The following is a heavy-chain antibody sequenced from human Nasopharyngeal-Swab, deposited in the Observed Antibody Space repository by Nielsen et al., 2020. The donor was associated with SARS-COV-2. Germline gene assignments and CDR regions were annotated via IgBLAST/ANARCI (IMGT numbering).Heavy chain of an antibody. V-gene: IGHV3-74*01. CDR2: INGEESRT. D-gene: IGHD3-16*01. CDR3: ARDPHGVRGAMQDAFAL. Sequence: GGSLRLSCAVSGFTFNNYWMHWVRQAPGKGLVWVSRINGEESRTSYADSVKGRFTISRDNAKNTLYLQMNSLRADDAAMYYCARDPHGVRGAMQDAFALWGQGTMVTVSS. J-gene: IGHJ3*01. CDR1: GFTFNNYW.